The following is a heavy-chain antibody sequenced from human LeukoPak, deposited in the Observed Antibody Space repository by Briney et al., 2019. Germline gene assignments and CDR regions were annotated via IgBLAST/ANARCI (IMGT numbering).Heavy chain of an antibody. D-gene: IGHD5-18*01. CDR1: GGSISSSSYY. CDR3: ARATGLGHSYGFDY. V-gene: IGHV4-39*07. Sequence: SETLSLTCTVSGGSISSSSYYWGWIRQPPGKGLEWIGSIYYSGSTYYNPSLKSRVTISVDTSKNQFSLKLSSVTAADTAVYYCARATGLGHSYGFDYWGQGTLVTVSS. CDR2: IYYSGST. J-gene: IGHJ4*02.